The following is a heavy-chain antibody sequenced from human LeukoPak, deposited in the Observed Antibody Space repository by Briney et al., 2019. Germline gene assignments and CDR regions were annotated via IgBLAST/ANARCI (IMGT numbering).Heavy chain of an antibody. V-gene: IGHV3-7*01. J-gene: IGHJ4*02. D-gene: IGHD6-13*01. CDR2: IKQDGSEK. CDR3: ARALGAAAGYFEY. Sequence: GGSLRLSCAASGFTFSSYWMSWVRQAPGKGLEWMANIKQDGSEKYYVDSVKGRFTISRDNAKNSLYLQMSSLRAEDTAVYYCARALGAAAGYFEYWGQGTLVTVSS. CDR1: GFTFSSYW.